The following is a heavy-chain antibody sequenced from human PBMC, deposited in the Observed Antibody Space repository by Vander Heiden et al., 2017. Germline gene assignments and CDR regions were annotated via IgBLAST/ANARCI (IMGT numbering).Heavy chain of an antibody. J-gene: IGHJ6*02. V-gene: IGHV3-23*01. CDR1: GFTFSSSA. Sequence: VQLLESGAGLVQPGGSLRLSCAASGFTFSSSAMSWVRQAPGKGLEWVSAISGSGGSTYYADAVKGRFTISRDNSKNTLYLQMNSLRAEATAVYYCARQYGGLLSGMDVWGQGTTVTVSS. D-gene: IGHD4-17*01. CDR3: ARQYGGLLSGMDV. CDR2: ISGSGGST.